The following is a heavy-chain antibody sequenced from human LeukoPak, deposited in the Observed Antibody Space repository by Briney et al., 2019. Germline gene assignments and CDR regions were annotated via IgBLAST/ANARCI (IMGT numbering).Heavy chain of an antibody. CDR1: GFTVSNNY. Sequence: PGGSLRLSCAASGFTVSNNYMNWVRQAPGKGLEWVSSFSFNGESTYYADSAKGRFTISRDNSKNTLYLQMNSLRAEDTAVYYCAKGGYSNGRYYYYYMDVWGEGTTVTVSS. CDR3: AKGGYSNGRYYYYYMDV. D-gene: IGHD5-18*01. V-gene: IGHV3-23*01. J-gene: IGHJ6*03. CDR2: FSFNGEST.